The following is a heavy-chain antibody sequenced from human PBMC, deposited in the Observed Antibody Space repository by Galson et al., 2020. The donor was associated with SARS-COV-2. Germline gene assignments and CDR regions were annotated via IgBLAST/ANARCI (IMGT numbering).Heavy chain of an antibody. CDR1: GFTFSSYG. Sequence: GESLKISCAASGFTFSSYGMHWVRQAPGKGLEWVAVISYDGSNKYYADSVKGRFTISRDNSKNTLYLQMNSLRAEDTAVYYCARPASGYVRFQHWGQGTLVTVSS. CDR2: ISYDGSNK. J-gene: IGHJ1*01. D-gene: IGHD5-12*01. CDR3: ARPASGYVRFQH. V-gene: IGHV3-30*03.